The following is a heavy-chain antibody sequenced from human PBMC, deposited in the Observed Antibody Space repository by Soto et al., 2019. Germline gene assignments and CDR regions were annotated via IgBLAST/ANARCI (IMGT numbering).Heavy chain of an antibody. CDR3: VKDRDSNRWPSRDV. Sequence: ASVKVSCKTSVYTFTRNGTSWVRQAPGQGLEWMGCFSPNSGNTNYAQTIKGRVIMTTDTSTSTAYMELRSLRSDDTAVYYCVKDRDSNRWPSRDVWGPGTTVTVS. V-gene: IGHV1-18*01. D-gene: IGHD3-22*01. CDR2: FSPNSGNT. J-gene: IGHJ6*02. CDR1: VYTFTRNG.